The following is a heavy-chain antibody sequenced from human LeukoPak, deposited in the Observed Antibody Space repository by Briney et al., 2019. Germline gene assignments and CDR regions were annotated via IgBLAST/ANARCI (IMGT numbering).Heavy chain of an antibody. Sequence: GASVKVSCKASGYTFTSYGISWVRQAPGQGLEWMGWISAYNGNTNYAQKLQGRVTMTTDTSTSTAYMELRSLRSDDTAVYYCARDLRDIVVVVAAVFDPWGQGTLVTVSS. D-gene: IGHD2-15*01. CDR1: GYTFTSYG. CDR2: ISAYNGNT. V-gene: IGHV1-18*01. J-gene: IGHJ5*02. CDR3: ARDLRDIVVVVAAVFDP.